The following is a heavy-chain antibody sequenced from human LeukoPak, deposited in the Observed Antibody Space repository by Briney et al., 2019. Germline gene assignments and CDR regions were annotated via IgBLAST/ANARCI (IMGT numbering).Heavy chain of an antibody. J-gene: IGHJ6*03. CDR3: AKDRCSNGIGCYYYYMDV. D-gene: IGHD2-8*01. Sequence: GGSLRLSCAASGFTFSSYAMHWVRQAPGRGWEGGAFIRYDGSNKYYADSVKGRFTISRDNSKNTLYLQMNSLRAEDTAVYYCAKDRCSNGIGCYYYYMDVWGKGTTVTISS. V-gene: IGHV3-30*02. CDR1: GFTFSSYA. CDR2: IRYDGSNK.